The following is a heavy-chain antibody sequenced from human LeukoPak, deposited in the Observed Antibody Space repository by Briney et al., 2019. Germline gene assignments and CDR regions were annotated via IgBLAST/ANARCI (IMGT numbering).Heavy chain of an antibody. CDR3: ARDRAWSGGVGYFDY. V-gene: IGHV3-7*01. Sequence: GGSLRLSCAASGFTFSSYWMSWVRQAPGKGLEWEANIKQDGSERYYVDSVKGRFTISRDNAKNSLYLQMNSLRAEDTAVYYCARDRAWSGGVGYFDYWGQGTLVTVSS. CDR1: GFTFSSYW. D-gene: IGHD2-15*01. CDR2: IKQDGSER. J-gene: IGHJ4*02.